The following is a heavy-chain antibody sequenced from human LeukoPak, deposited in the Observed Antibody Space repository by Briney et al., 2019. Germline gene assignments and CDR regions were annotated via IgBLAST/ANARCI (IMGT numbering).Heavy chain of an antibody. J-gene: IGHJ4*02. CDR3: ARDAYGDYDY. D-gene: IGHD4-17*01. CDR1: GYTFTSYY. CDR2: INPSGGST. V-gene: IGHV1-46*01. Sequence: ASVKVSCKAAGYTFTSYYMLWVRQAPGQGLEWMGIINPSGGSTSYAQKFQGRVTMTRDTSTSTVYMELSSLRSEDTAVYYCARDAYGDYDYWGQGTLVTVSS.